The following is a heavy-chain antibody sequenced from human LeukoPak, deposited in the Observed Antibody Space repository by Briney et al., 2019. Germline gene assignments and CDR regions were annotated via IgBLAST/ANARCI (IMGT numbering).Heavy chain of an antibody. D-gene: IGHD6-6*01. CDR1: GFTFSSYW. J-gene: IGHJ4*02. Sequence: GSLRLSCAASGFTFSSYWMSWVRQAPGKGLEWVAVISYDGSNKYYADSVKGRFTISRDNSKNTLYLQMNSLRAEDTAVYYCARGKYIVSWGQGTLVTVSS. CDR3: ARGKYIVS. V-gene: IGHV3-30-3*01. CDR2: ISYDGSNK.